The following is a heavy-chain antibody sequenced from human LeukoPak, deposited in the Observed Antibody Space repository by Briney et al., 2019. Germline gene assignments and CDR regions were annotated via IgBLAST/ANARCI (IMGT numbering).Heavy chain of an antibody. CDR2: ISYNGINK. CDR1: GFTFSGYA. V-gene: IGHV3-30*18. CDR3: AKGGDTAMAIEY. D-gene: IGHD5-18*01. Sequence: GRSLRLSCAASGFTFSGYAMHWVRQAPGKGLEWVAVISYNGINKYYVDSVKGRFTISRDNSKNTLYLQMNSLRAEDTAVYYCAKGGDTAMAIEYRGQGTLVTVSS. J-gene: IGHJ4*02.